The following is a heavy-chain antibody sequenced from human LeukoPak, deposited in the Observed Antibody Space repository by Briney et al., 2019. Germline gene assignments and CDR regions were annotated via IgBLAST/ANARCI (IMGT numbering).Heavy chain of an antibody. CDR1: GFTFSTFA. J-gene: IGHJ4*02. Sequence: PGGSLRLSCAASGFTFSTFAMIWVRQPPGKGLEWVSSIFPSGGEIHYADSVRGRFTISRDNSKSTLSLQMNSLRSEDTAVYYCARARYLVVAASKELDYWGQGTLVTVSS. CDR3: ARARYLVVAASKELDY. V-gene: IGHV3-23*01. D-gene: IGHD2-15*01. CDR2: IFPSGGEI.